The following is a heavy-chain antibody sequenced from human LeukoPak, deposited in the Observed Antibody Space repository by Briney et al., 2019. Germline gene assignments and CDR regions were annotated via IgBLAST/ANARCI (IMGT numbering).Heavy chain of an antibody. Sequence: PGGSLRLSCAASGFTVSSNYMSWVRQAPGKGLEWVSVIYSGGSTYYADSVKGRFTISRDNSKNTLYLQMNSLRAEDTAVYYCAKDNYYDRSDAFDIWGQGTMVTVSS. CDR1: GFTVSSNY. D-gene: IGHD3-22*01. CDR3: AKDNYYDRSDAFDI. J-gene: IGHJ3*02. V-gene: IGHV3-66*01. CDR2: IYSGGST.